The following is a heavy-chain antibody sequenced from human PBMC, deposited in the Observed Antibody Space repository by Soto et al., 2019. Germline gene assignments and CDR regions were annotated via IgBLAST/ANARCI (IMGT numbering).Heavy chain of an antibody. V-gene: IGHV3-53*01. D-gene: IGHD6-13*01. Sequence: LRLSCAASGFTVSSNYMSWVRQAPGKGLEWVSVIYSGGSTYYADSVKGRFTISRDNSKNTLYLQMNSLRAEDTAVYYCARGLIAAAGNGGMDVWGQGTTVTVSS. J-gene: IGHJ6*02. CDR1: GFTVSSNY. CDR2: IYSGGST. CDR3: ARGLIAAAGNGGMDV.